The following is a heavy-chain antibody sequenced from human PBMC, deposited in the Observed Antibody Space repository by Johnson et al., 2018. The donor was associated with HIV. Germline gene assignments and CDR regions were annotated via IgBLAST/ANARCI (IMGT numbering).Heavy chain of an antibody. D-gene: IGHD1-26*01. J-gene: IGHJ3*02. CDR2: VSYDASNK. Sequence: QVQLVESGGGVAQPGRSLRLSCTSAFSFSGYAMHWVRQAPGKGLEWVAVVSYDASNKYYADSVKGRFTISRDNAKNSLYLQMNSLRAEDTAVYYCATFGGGSFHAFDIWGQGTMVTVSS. CDR1: AFSFSGYA. V-gene: IGHV3-30*04. CDR3: ATFGGGSFHAFDI.